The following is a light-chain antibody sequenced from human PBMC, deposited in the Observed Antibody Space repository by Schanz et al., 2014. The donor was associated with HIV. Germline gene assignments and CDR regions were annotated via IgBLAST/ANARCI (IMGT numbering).Light chain of an antibody. CDR2: DVT. J-gene: IGLJ1*01. V-gene: IGLV2-8*01. CDR3: SSYAGSSYV. Sequence: QSALTQPASVSGSPGQSITISCTEINSDVGGYNFVSWYQQHPGKAPKLMIYDVTKRPSGVPARFSGSKSGNTASLTVSGLQADDEADYYCSSYAGSSYVFGTGTKLTVL. CDR1: NSDVGGYNF.